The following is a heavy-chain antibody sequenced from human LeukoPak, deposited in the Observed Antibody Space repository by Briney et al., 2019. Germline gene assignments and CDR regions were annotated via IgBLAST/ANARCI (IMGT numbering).Heavy chain of an antibody. CDR3: ARRMGHDILTGYPTGFDY. CDR1: GGSFSGYY. Sequence: SETLSLTCAVYGGSFSGYYWSWIRQPPGKGLEWIGSIYYSGSTYYNPSLKSRVTISVDTSKNQFSLKLSSVTAADTAVYYCARRMGHDILTGYPTGFDYWGQGTLVTVSS. CDR2: IYYSGST. J-gene: IGHJ4*02. V-gene: IGHV4-34*01. D-gene: IGHD3-9*01.